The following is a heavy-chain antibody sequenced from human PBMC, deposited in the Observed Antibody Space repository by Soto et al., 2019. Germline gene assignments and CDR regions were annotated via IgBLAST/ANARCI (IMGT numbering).Heavy chain of an antibody. D-gene: IGHD1-26*01. CDR3: ARVGQGAWYFDL. V-gene: IGHV3-74*01. J-gene: IGHJ2*01. CDR2: IKTDGSII. Sequence: EVQLVESGGGLVQPGGSLRLSCAASGFSFSSYWMHWVSQAPGKGLVWVSRIKTDGSIITYADSVKGRFTISRDNAKNTLYPQMNTLRAEDTAVYYCARVGQGAWYFDLWGRGTLVTVSS. CDR1: GFSFSSYW.